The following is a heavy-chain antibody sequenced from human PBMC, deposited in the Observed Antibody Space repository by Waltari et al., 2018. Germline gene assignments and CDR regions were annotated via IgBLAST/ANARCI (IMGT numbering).Heavy chain of an antibody. V-gene: IGHV4-39*01. Sequence: QLQLQESGPALVKPSETLSLTCTVSGDSISSSGYFWGWIRQSPGKGLAWIGSIYYTGRTYYNPSLMSRVTISADTSKNQFSLNLSSVTAADTAVFYCARFSKSANWFDPWGQGTLVTVAS. J-gene: IGHJ5*02. CDR1: GDSISSSGYF. CDR3: ARFSKSANWFDP. D-gene: IGHD3-3*02. CDR2: IYYTGRT.